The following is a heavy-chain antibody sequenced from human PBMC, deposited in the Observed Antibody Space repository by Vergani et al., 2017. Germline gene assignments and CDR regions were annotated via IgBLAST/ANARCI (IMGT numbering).Heavy chain of an antibody. CDR2: INHSGST. D-gene: IGHD5-18*01. V-gene: IGHV4-34*01. Sequence: QVQLQQWGAGLLKPSETLSLTCAVYGESFSGYYWSWIRQPPGKGLELIGEINHSGSTNYNPSLKSRVTMSVDTSKNQFSLKLSSVTAADTAVYYCARTRIQLWLNYYYGMDVWGQGTTVTVSS. CDR3: ARTRIQLWLNYYYGMDV. J-gene: IGHJ6*02. CDR1: GESFSGYY.